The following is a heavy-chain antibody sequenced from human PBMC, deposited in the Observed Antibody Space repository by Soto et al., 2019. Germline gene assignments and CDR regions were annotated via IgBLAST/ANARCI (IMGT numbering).Heavy chain of an antibody. CDR1: GDSLSSGGHY. J-gene: IGHJ4*02. CDR2: IYDSVNT. D-gene: IGHD3-9*01. V-gene: IGHV4-31*03. Sequence: PSETLSLTCTVSGDSLSSGGHYWSWIRQHLGKGLEWIGHIYDSVNTYYSPSLRSRVTISADMSKNQFSLNLRSVTAADTAVYYCARVDHRGYFASLTDYGGQGTLVT. CDR3: ARVDHRGYFASLTDY.